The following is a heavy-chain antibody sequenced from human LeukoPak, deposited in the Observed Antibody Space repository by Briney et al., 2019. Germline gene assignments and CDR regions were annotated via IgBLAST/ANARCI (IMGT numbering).Heavy chain of an antibody. CDR2: IYYSGST. D-gene: IGHD6-19*01. V-gene: IGHV4-59*01. J-gene: IGHJ6*04. Sequence: KPSETLSLTCTVSGGSISSYYWSWIRQPPGKGLEWIGFIYYSGSTNYNPSLKSRVTISVDTSKNQFSLKLSSVTAADTAVYYCARDLSSGWSDYYYGMDVWGKGTTVTVSS. CDR1: GGSISSYY. CDR3: ARDLSSGWSDYYYGMDV.